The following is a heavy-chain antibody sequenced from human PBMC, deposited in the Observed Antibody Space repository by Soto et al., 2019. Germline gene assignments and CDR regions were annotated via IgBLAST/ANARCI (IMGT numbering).Heavy chain of an antibody. CDR3: ARDGIAAAGTRSRNMDV. D-gene: IGHD6-13*01. V-gene: IGHV1-18*01. Sequence: QVQLVQSGAEVKKPGASVKVSCKASGYTFTSYGISWVRQAPGQGLEWMGWISAYNGNTNYAQKLQGRVTMTTDTSERTADMKLRSLRCDETAVYYCARDGIAAAGTRSRNMDVWGQGTTVTVSS. CDR2: ISAYNGNT. CDR1: GYTFTSYG. J-gene: IGHJ6*02.